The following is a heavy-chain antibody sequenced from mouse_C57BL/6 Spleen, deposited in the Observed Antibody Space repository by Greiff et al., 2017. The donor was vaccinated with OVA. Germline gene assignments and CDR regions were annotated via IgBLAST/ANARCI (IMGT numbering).Heavy chain of an antibody. D-gene: IGHD2-5*01. V-gene: IGHV1-81*01. Sequence: QVQLQQSGAELARPGASVKLSCKASGYTFTSYGISWVKQRTGQGLEWIGEIYPRSGNTYYNEKFKSKATLTVDKPSSTAYMQLSSLTSEDSAVYYCARSSAIVTMAWFAYWGQGTLVTVSA. J-gene: IGHJ3*01. CDR1: GYTFTSYG. CDR2: IYPRSGNT. CDR3: ARSSAIVTMAWFAY.